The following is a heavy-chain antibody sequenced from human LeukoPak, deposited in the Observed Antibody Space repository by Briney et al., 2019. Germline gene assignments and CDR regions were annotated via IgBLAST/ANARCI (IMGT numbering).Heavy chain of an antibody. Sequence: PSETLSLTCAVYGGSFSGYYWSWIRQPPGKGLEWIGEINHSGSTNYNPCLKSRVTISVDTSKNQFSLKLSSVTAADTAVYYCARESSSSPYNWFDPWGQGTLVTVSS. CDR2: INHSGST. CDR3: ARESSSSPYNWFDP. V-gene: IGHV4-34*01. D-gene: IGHD6-6*01. J-gene: IGHJ5*02. CDR1: GGSFSGYY.